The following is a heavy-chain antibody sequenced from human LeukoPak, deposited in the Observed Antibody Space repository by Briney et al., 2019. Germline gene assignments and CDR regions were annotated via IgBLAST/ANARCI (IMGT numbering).Heavy chain of an antibody. CDR1: GYTFTSYY. Sequence: ASVKVSCKASGYTFTSYYMHWVRQAPGQGLEWMGIINPSGGSTSYAQKFQGRVTMTRDTSTSTVYMELSSLRSEDTAVYHCARTPPDCGGDCYIFDYWGQGTLVTVSS. V-gene: IGHV1-46*01. CDR2: INPSGGST. J-gene: IGHJ4*02. CDR3: ARTPPDCGGDCYIFDY. D-gene: IGHD2-21*02.